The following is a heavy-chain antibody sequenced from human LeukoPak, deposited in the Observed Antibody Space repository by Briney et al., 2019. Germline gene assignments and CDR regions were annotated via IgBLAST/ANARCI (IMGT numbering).Heavy chain of an antibody. D-gene: IGHD1-26*01. V-gene: IGHV4-59*01. J-gene: IGHJ5*02. CDR3: TRLVAPGSLEDWFDP. CDR2: AYYTGDS. Sequence: SETLSLTCTVSGGSMSSAYWSWLRQSPGKGLEWIGYAYYTGDSNYNPSLKSRVTILVDTSKRQFSLKMRSVTAADTAIYYCTRLVAPGSLEDWFDPWGQGTLVTVSS. CDR1: GGSMSSAY.